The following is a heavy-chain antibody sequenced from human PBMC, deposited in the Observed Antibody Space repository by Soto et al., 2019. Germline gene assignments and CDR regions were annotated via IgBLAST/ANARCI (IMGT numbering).Heavy chain of an antibody. V-gene: IGHV3-33*01. J-gene: IGHJ6*03. D-gene: IGHD6-19*01. CDR2: IWYDGTNK. CDR3: AGAEASDAVLGARYYYYYYMDV. Sequence: GGSLRLSCAASGFNFSTSGMHWVRQAPGKGLEWVAVIWYDGTNKYYADSVKGRFTISRDNSKNTLYLQMNSLRAEDTAVYYCAGAEASDAVLGARYYYYYYMDVWGKGTTVTGSS. CDR1: GFNFSTSG.